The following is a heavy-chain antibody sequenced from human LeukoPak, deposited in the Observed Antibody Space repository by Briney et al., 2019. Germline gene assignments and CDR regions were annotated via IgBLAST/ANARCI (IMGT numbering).Heavy chain of an antibody. CDR1: GGSISSGGYY. CDR2: IYYSGST. V-gene: IGHV4-31*03. CDR3: ARSYIVVVPAASNWFDP. J-gene: IGHJ5*02. D-gene: IGHD2-2*01. Sequence: SQTLSLTCTVSGGSISSGGYYWSWIRQHPGKGLEWIGYIYYSGSTYYNPSLKSRVTISVDTSKNQFSLKLSSVTAADTAVYYCARSYIVVVPAASNWFDPWGQGTLVTVSS.